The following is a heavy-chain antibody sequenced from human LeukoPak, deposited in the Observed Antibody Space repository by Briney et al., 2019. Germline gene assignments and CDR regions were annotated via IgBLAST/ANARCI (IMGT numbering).Heavy chain of an antibody. CDR2: IRYDGSNK. CDR3: ARGYCSGGSCTKFDF. V-gene: IGHV3-30*02. Sequence: PGGSLRLSCAASGFTFDDYAMHWVRQAPGKGLEWVAFIRYDGSNKYYADSVKGRFTISRDNSKNTLYLQMNSLRAEDTAVYHCARGYCSGGSCTKFDFWGQGTLVAVSS. J-gene: IGHJ4*02. CDR1: GFTFDDYA. D-gene: IGHD2-15*01.